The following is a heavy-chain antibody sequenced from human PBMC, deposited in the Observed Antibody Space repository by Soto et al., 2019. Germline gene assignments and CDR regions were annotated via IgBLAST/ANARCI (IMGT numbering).Heavy chain of an antibody. J-gene: IGHJ4*02. Sequence: EVQLVESGGGLIQPGGSLRLSCAASGFTVSSNYMSWVRQAPGKGLEWVSVIYSGGSTYYADSVKGRFTISRDNSKNTLYLQMNSLRAEDTAVYYCARLIYSGYPLLGDYWGQGTLVTVSS. V-gene: IGHV3-53*01. CDR3: ARLIYSGYPLLGDY. CDR2: IYSGGST. CDR1: GFTVSSNY. D-gene: IGHD5-12*01.